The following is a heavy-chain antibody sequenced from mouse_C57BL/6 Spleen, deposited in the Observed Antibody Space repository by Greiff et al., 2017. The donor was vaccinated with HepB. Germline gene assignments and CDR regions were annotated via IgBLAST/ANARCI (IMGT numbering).Heavy chain of an antibody. CDR3: AREGTTVVATEAMDY. Sequence: EVKLVESGPGLVKPSQSLSLTCSVTGYSITSGYYWNWIRQFPGNKLEWMGYISYDGSNNYNPSLKNRISITRDTSKNQFFLKLNSVTTEDTATYYCAREGTTVVATEAMDYWGQGTSVTVSS. D-gene: IGHD1-1*01. CDR2: ISYDGSN. V-gene: IGHV3-6*01. J-gene: IGHJ4*01. CDR1: GYSITSGYY.